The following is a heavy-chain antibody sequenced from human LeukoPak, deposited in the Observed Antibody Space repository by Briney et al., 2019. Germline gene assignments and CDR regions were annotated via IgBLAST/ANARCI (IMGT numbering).Heavy chain of an antibody. J-gene: IGHJ6*03. Sequence: VASVKVSCKASGGTFSSYAISWVRQAPGQGLVWMGGIIPIFGTANYAQKFQGRVTITTDESTSTAYMELSSLRSEDTAVYYCARCEAAPGHYYYMDVWGKGTTVTVSS. CDR1: GGTFSSYA. V-gene: IGHV1-69*05. D-gene: IGHD6-13*01. CDR2: IIPIFGTA. CDR3: ARCEAAPGHYYYMDV.